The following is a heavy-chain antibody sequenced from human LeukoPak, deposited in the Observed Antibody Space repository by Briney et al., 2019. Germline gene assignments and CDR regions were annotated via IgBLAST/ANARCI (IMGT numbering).Heavy chain of an antibody. Sequence: SETLSLTCAVYSGSFSDYYWSWIRQPPGKGLEWIGEINHSGSINYNPSLKSRVTISIDTSKNQFSLKVISVTAADTAVYYCARQYCSSTSCYFDYWGQGTLVTVSS. D-gene: IGHD2-2*01. CDR1: SGSFSDYY. CDR3: ARQYCSSTSCYFDY. CDR2: INHSGSI. V-gene: IGHV4-34*01. J-gene: IGHJ4*02.